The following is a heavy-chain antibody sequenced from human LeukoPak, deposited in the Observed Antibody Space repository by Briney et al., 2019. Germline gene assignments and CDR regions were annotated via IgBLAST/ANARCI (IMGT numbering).Heavy chain of an antibody. CDR3: YLSGSFDY. CDR1: GYAFSSYW. D-gene: IGHD1-26*01. CDR2: INSDGSNS. Sequence: PGGSLRLSCAGSGYAFSSYWMHWVRQAPGKGLVWVSRINSDGSNSAYADSVKGRFSISRDNAKNTLYLQMNSLGVEDTAVYYCYLSGSFDYWGQGTLVTVSS. V-gene: IGHV3-74*01. J-gene: IGHJ4*02.